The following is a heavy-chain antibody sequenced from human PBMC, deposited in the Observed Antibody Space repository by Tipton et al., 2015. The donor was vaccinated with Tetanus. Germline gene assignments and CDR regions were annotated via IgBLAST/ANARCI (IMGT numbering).Heavy chain of an antibody. CDR2: INPNSGGT. CDR1: GYTFTGYY. D-gene: IGHD6-19*01. CDR3: ARPTGGYSSGFDY. V-gene: IGHV1-2*02. Sequence: QSGAEVKKPGASVKVSCKASGYTFTGYYMHWVRQAPGQGLEWMGWINPNSGGTNYAQKFQGRVTMTGDTSISTAYMELSRLRSDDTAVYYCARPTGGYSSGFDYWGQGTLVTVSS. J-gene: IGHJ4*02.